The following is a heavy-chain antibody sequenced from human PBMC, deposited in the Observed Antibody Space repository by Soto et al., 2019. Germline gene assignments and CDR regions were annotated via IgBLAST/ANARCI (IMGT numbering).Heavy chain of an antibody. V-gene: IGHV1-3*01. Sequence: GASVKGSCKASGYTFTNSAMHWVRQAPGQRLEWMGWFNAGNGNTKYSQRFQGRVTITRDTSASTAYMELSSLRSEDTALYYCARIREGYWGQGTLVTVSS. CDR3: ARIREGY. D-gene: IGHD1-26*01. J-gene: IGHJ4*02. CDR2: FNAGNGNT. CDR1: GYTFTNSA.